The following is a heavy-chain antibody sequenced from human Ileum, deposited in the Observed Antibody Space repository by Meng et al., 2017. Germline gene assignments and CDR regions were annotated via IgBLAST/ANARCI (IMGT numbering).Heavy chain of an antibody. CDR1: GFSSSTSVGG. CDR3: VHTSGVLQWFGELLPFDP. J-gene: IGHJ5*02. CDR2: ISWDDDK. V-gene: IGHV2-5*02. Sequence: IPLKESGPTLAKPPQPLTMASTFSGFSSSTSVGGVGWIRQSPGKALEWLAHISWDDDKRDSPSLRTRLTIAKDTSKNQVVLTMTNMDPVDTATYYCVHTSGVLQWFGELLPFDPWGQGTLVTVSS. D-gene: IGHD3-10*01.